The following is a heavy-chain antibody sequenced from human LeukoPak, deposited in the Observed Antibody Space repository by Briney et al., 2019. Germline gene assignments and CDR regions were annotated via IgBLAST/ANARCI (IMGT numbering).Heavy chain of an antibody. CDR1: GYSFTSYW. J-gene: IGHJ6*03. V-gene: IGHV5-51*01. CDR2: IYPGDSDT. D-gene: IGHD6-25*01. CDR3: ARGAPHSATDMDV. Sequence: GESLKISCKGSGYSFTSYWIGWVRPMPGKGLEWMGIIYPGDSDTRYSPSFQGQVTISADKSISTAYLQWSSLKASDTAMYYCARGAPHSATDMDVWSKGTTVTVSS.